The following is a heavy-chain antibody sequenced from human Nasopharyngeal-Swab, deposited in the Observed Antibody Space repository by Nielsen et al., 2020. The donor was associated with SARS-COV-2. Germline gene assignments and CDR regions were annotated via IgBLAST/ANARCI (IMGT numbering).Heavy chain of an antibody. D-gene: IGHD1-26*01. V-gene: IGHV3-21*01. CDR2: ISSSSSYI. CDR3: ANRMPTVGATRYYCFDS. CDR1: GFTFSSYS. J-gene: IGHJ4*02. Sequence: GESLKISCAASGFTFSSYSMNWVRQAPGKGLEWVSSISSSSSYIYYADSVKGRFTISRDNAKNSLYLQMNSLRAEDTGVYYCANRMPTVGATRYYCFDSWGQGTLVTVSS.